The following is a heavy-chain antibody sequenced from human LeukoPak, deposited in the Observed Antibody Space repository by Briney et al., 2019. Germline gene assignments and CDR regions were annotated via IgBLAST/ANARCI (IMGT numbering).Heavy chain of an antibody. CDR2: INHLGNT. CDR3: ARGGNWNWDY. D-gene: IGHD1-7*01. Sequence: SETLSLTCAVYGGSFSDYYWTWIRQTPGKGLEWIGEINHLGNTKYNPSLKSRVAISVDIFRKQFSLKLTSATAADTAIYYCARGGNWNWDYWGQETLVTVSS. CDR1: GGSFSDYY. J-gene: IGHJ4*02. V-gene: IGHV4-34*01.